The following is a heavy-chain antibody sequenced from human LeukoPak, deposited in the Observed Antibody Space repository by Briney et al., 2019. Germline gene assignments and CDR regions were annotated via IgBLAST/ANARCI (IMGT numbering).Heavy chain of an antibody. CDR2: ISYDGSNK. Sequence: GGSLRLSCAASGFTFSSYGMHWVRQAPGKGLEWVAVISYDGSNKYYADSVKGRFTISRDNSKNTLYLQMNSLRVEDTAVYYCARHYFHGSGHGGYWGQGTLVTVSS. CDR1: GFTFSSYG. J-gene: IGHJ4*02. V-gene: IGHV3-30*03. D-gene: IGHD2-15*01. CDR3: ARHYFHGSGHGGY.